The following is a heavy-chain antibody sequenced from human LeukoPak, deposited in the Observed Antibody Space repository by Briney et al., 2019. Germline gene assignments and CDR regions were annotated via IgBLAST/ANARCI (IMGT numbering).Heavy chain of an antibody. CDR1: GFTFSSYS. CDR2: ISSSSSTI. D-gene: IGHD3-10*01. Sequence: GGSLRLSCAASGFTFSSYSMNWVRQAPGKGLEWVSYISSSSSTIYYADSVKGRFTISRDNAKNSLYLQMNSLRAEDTAVYYCARDNVLWFGEHDYWGQGTLVTVSS. J-gene: IGHJ4*02. CDR3: ARDNVLWFGEHDY. V-gene: IGHV3-48*04.